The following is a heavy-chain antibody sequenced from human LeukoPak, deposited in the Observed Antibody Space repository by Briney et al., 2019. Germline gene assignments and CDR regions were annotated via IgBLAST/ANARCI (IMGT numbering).Heavy chain of an antibody. D-gene: IGHD3-16*01. CDR1: RFTFSNYE. J-gene: IGHJ3*02. CDR2: IDQSGGRN. Sequence: GGSLRLSCAASRFTFSNYEMNWVRQARGRGLEWVANIDQSGGRNNYVDSVKGRFTISRDNAKNSLFLEMSSLRADDTAVYFCARDVEGGTFDIWGQGTTVTVSS. V-gene: IGHV3-7*05. CDR3: ARDVEGGTFDI.